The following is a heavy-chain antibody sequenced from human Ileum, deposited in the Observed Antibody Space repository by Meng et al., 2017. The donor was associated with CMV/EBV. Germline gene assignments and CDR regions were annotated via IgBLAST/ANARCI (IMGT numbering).Heavy chain of an antibody. Sequence: RPRLAKTSQPPFTFSTVSGGAIGMSGGYSRWTPQHAGKGLAWIGRIYDSRTTTYNPSLQSRVTISSDTSKIQFFMKLTSVTTADTAVYYCVRQAYENYGDYVSWGQGTLVTVSS. CDR3: VRQAYENYGDYVS. J-gene: IGHJ5*02. CDR2: IYDSRTT. CDR1: GGAIGMSGGY. V-gene: IGHV4-61*02. D-gene: IGHD4-17*01.